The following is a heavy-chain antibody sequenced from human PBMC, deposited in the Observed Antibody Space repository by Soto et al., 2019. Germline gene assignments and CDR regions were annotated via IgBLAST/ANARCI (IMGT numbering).Heavy chain of an antibody. CDR1: GGSISSSNYY. J-gene: IGHJ3*02. CDR3: ARPSSSTVTTGATFDI. D-gene: IGHD4-17*01. CDR2: FYYTGST. Sequence: SETLSLTCTVSGGSISSSNYYWGWIRQPPGKGLEWIGSFYYTGSTYYNPSLKGRVTISVDTSKNHFSLKLTSVTAADTAVYYCARPSSSTVTTGATFDIRGQGTMVT. V-gene: IGHV4-39*02.